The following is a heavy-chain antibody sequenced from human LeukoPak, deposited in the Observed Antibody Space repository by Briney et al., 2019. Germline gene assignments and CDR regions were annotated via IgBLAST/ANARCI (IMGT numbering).Heavy chain of an antibody. CDR2: ISGGGGST. CDR3: ASWAYCGRDCYSHGSYFDY. V-gene: IGHV3-23*01. D-gene: IGHD2-21*02. Sequence: GGSLRLSCAASGFTFSSYVMNWVRQAPGKGLEWVSVISGGGGSTYYADSVKGRFTISRDNAKNTLFLQMNSLRAEDTAVYFCASWAYCGRDCYSHGSYFDYWGQGSLVTVSS. CDR1: GFTFSSYV. J-gene: IGHJ4*02.